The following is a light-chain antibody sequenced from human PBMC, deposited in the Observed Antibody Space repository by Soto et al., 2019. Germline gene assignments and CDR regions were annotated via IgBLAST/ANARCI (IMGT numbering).Light chain of an antibody. V-gene: IGKV2-30*01. J-gene: IGKJ5*01. CDR2: KAS. Sequence: DVVLTQSPLSLPVTLGQPASISCRSSESLVYSDGDSYLNWFHQRPGQSPRRLIYKASNRASGVPDRFSGSGSGTDFTLQISRVEAEDVGIYYCMQATHWPLTFGQGTRLEIK. CDR3: MQATHWPLT. CDR1: ESLVYSDGDSY.